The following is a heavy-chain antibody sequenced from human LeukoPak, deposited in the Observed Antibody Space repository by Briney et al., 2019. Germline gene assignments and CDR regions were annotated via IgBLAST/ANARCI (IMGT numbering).Heavy chain of an antibody. J-gene: IGHJ6*03. Sequence: SETLSLTCTVSGGSISSSSYYWGWIRQPPGKGLEWIGRIYTSGSTNYNPSLKSRVTMSVDTSKNQFSLKLSSVTAADTAVYYCARGGADYYYGYQDYYYYYMDVWGKGTTVTISS. CDR1: GGSISSSSYY. CDR2: IYTSGST. V-gene: IGHV4-61*05. D-gene: IGHD3-10*01. CDR3: ARGGADYYYGYQDYYYYYMDV.